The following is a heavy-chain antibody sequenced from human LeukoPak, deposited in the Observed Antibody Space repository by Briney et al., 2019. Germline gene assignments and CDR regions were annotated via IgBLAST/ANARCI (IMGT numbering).Heavy chain of an antibody. Sequence: GRSLRLSCAASGFTFSSYAMSWVRQAPGKGLEWVSVISGSGGSTWYADSVKGRFTISRDNSKNTLYLQMNSLRPEDTAVYYCAKEVVVAVAAHYIDYWGQGTLVTVSS. CDR1: GFTFSSYA. V-gene: IGHV3-23*01. D-gene: IGHD2-15*01. J-gene: IGHJ4*02. CDR3: AKEVVVAVAAHYIDY. CDR2: ISGSGGST.